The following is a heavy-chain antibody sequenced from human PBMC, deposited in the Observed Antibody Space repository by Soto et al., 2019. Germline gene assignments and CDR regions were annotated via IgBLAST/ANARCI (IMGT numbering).Heavy chain of an antibody. CDR3: ARDHELRNNKRTTYYYGMDV. CDR2: IIPIFGTA. CDR1: GGTFSSYA. J-gene: IGHJ6*02. V-gene: IGHV1-69*13. D-gene: IGHD2-15*01. Sequence: SVKVSCKASGGTFSSYAISWVRQAPGQGLEWMGGIIPIFGTANYAQKFQGRVTITADESTSTAYMELSSLRSEDTAVYYCARDHELRNNKRTTYYYGMDVWGQGTTVTVSS.